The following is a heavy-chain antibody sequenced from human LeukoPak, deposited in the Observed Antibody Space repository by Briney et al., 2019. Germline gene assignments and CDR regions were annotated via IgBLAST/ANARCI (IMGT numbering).Heavy chain of an antibody. J-gene: IGHJ4*02. CDR2: ISAYNGNR. Sequence: ASVKVSCKASGGTFSSYTISWVRQAPGQGLEWMGWISAYNGNRNTAERFQGRITMTTDTSTSTGYMELRSLRSDDTAVYYCARAGDVHSSYNIWGQGTQVTVSS. D-gene: IGHD2-2*02. CDR3: ARAGDVHSSYNI. V-gene: IGHV1-18*01. CDR1: GGTFSSYT.